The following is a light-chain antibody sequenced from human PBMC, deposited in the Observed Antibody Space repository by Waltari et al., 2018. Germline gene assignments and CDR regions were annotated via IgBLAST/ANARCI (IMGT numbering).Light chain of an antibody. CDR3: CSYTGRATLI. CDR2: DLT. J-gene: IGLJ2*01. CDR1: STDIGAYSS. Sequence: QSALTQPASVSGSPGQPITISRTGTSTDIGAYSSVSWYQQLPGRPPKLIIFDLTERPSGVSNRFSGSKSGNTASLTISGLQADDEADYYCCSYTGRATLICGGGTVLTVL. V-gene: IGLV2-14*01.